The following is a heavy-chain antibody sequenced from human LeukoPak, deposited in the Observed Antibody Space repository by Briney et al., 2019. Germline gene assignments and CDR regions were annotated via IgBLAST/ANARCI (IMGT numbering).Heavy chain of an antibody. CDR1: GFTFSGYT. J-gene: IGHJ3*02. D-gene: IGHD6-13*01. CDR2: ISSSSSFM. Sequence: GGSLRLSCVASGFTFSGYTMNWVRQAPGKGLEWVSSISSSSSFMYYADAVKGRFTISRDNAKNSLHLQMNSLRAEDTAVYYCARSLIAAAGTGAFDIWGQGTMVTVSS. CDR3: ARSLIAAAGTGAFDI. V-gene: IGHV3-21*01.